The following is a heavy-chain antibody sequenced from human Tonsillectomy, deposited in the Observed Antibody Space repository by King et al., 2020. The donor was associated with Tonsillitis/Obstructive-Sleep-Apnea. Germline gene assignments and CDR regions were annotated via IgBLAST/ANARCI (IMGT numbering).Heavy chain of an antibody. CDR2: INSDASST. Sequence: QLVESGGGLVQPGGSLRLSCAASGFTFSSYWMHWVRQAPGKGLVWVSRINSDASSTSYADSVKGRFTISRDNAKNTLYLQMNSLRAEDTAVYYCARGDSTSSPPGGFDYWGQGTLVTVSS. V-gene: IGHV3-74*01. D-gene: IGHD6-6*01. J-gene: IGHJ4*02. CDR1: GFTFSSYW. CDR3: ARGDSTSSPPGGFDY.